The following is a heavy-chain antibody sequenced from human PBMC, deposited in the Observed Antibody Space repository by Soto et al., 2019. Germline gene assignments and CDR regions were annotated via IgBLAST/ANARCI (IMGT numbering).Heavy chain of an antibody. CDR1: GYSFTSYW. CDR2: IYPGDSDT. Sequence: PGEFLKISCKGSGYSFTSYWIGWVRQMPGKGLEWMGIIYPGDSDTRYSPSFQGQVTISADKSISTAYLQWSSLKASDTAMYYCAKLFTYSSSGYYYYGMDVWGQGTTVTVSS. J-gene: IGHJ6*02. V-gene: IGHV5-51*01. D-gene: IGHD6-6*01. CDR3: AKLFTYSSSGYYYYGMDV.